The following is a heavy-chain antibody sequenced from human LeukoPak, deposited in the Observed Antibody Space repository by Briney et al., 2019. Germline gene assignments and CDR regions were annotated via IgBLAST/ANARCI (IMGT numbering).Heavy chain of an antibody. CDR3: ARDRRRAGYTWIY. Sequence: SETLSLTCTVSGGSISSYYLSWLRRPQGKGLEWIGYIYYSGSTNYNPSLKSRVTISVDTSKNQFSLKLSSVTAADTSVYYCARDRRRAGYTWIYWGQGTLVTVSS. D-gene: IGHD5-24*01. CDR1: GGSISSYY. CDR2: IYYSGST. J-gene: IGHJ4*02. V-gene: IGHV4-59*01.